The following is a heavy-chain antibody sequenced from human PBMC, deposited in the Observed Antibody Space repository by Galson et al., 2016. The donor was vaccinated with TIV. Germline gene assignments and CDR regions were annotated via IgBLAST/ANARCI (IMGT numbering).Heavy chain of an antibody. V-gene: IGHV3-30*03. CDR1: GFSFSTYG. CDR3: ARAGKSAWLDP. J-gene: IGHJ5*02. D-gene: IGHD6-25*01. CDR2: ISYDGTKT. Sequence: SLRLSCAASGFSFSTYGIHWARQAPGKGLDWVAVISYDGTKTYYADSVKGRFSLSGDNSRNTVYLHMSSLRAEDTAVYFCARAGKSAWLDPWGQGTLVTVSS.